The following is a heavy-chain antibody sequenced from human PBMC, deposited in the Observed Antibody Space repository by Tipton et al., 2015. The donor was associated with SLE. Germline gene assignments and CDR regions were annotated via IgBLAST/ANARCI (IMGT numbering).Heavy chain of an antibody. V-gene: IGHV6-1*01. CDR2: TYYRSKWYN. D-gene: IGHD6-19*01. Sequence: GLVKPSQTLSLTCAISGDSVSSNSAAWNWIRQSPSRGLEWLGRTYYRSKWYNDYAVSVKSRITINPDTSKNQFSLKLSSVTAADTAVYYCARGRGRVAVAPFDYWGQGTLVTVSS. CDR1: GDSVSSNSAA. J-gene: IGHJ4*02. CDR3: ARGRGRVAVAPFDY.